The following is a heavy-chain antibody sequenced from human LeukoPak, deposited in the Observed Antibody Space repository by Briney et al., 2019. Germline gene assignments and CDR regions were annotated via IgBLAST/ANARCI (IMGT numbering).Heavy chain of an antibody. D-gene: IGHD2-15*01. Sequence: GGSLRLSCAASGFTFSSYWMSWVRQAPGRGLEWVANIKQDGSEKYYVDSVKGRFTISRDNAKNSLYLQMNSLRAEDTAVYYCARYIVVVVAAFAYFDYWGQGTLVTVSS. V-gene: IGHV3-7*01. J-gene: IGHJ4*02. CDR2: IKQDGSEK. CDR1: GFTFSSYW. CDR3: ARYIVVVVAAFAYFDY.